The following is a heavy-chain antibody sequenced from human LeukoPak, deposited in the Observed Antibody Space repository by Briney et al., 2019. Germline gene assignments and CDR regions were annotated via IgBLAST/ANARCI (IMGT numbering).Heavy chain of an antibody. CDR2: ISYDGSNK. J-gene: IGHJ3*01. V-gene: IGHV3-30*04. CDR3: ARDGVLLYF. D-gene: IGHD3-10*01. CDR1: GFTFSSYA. Sequence: GGSLRLSCAASGFTFSSYAMHWVRQAPGKGLEWVAVISYDGSNKYYADSVKGRFTISRDNSKNTLYLQMNSLRAEDTAVYYCARDGVLLYFWGQGTMVTVSS.